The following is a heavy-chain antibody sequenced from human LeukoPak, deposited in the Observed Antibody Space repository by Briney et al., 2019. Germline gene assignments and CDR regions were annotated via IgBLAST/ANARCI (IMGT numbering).Heavy chain of an antibody. J-gene: IGHJ4*02. V-gene: IGHV4-39*01. D-gene: IGHD3-3*01. Sequence: SETLSLTCTVSGGSISRSSWYGGWLRQPPGRGGEWLGSIYYSGTTYYNPSIKRRVTISEDTSKIQFSLKLSSVAATDTAVYFCARLRFDFWSGYTHPYFDYWGQGTLVTVSS. CDR2: IYYSGTT. CDR1: GGSISRSSWY. CDR3: ARLRFDFWSGYTHPYFDY.